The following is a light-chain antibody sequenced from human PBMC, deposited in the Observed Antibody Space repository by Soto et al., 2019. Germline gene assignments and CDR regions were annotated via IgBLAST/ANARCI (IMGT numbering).Light chain of an antibody. CDR2: GST. V-gene: IGLV1-40*01. CDR1: SSNIGIGAGYD. CDR3: QSYYTTLSGPYD. J-gene: IGLJ1*01. Sequence: QSVLTQPPSVSGAPGQSVTISCTGSSSNIGIGAGYDIHWYQQLPGTAPKLLIYGSTNRPSGVPDRFSGSRSGTSASLAITGLQAEDEGNYYCQSYYTTLSGPYDFGTGTKVTVL.